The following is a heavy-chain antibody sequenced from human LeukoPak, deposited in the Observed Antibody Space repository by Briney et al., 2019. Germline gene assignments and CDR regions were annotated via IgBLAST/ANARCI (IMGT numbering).Heavy chain of an antibody. D-gene: IGHD2-21*02. Sequence: AGGSLRLSCAASGFTVSSNYMHWVRQAPGKGLEWVANINEDGSYKFHADSVKGRLTISRDNSKNSLYLQMSSLRADDTAVYYCARDATRGGDNDYWGQGTRVIVSS. CDR3: ARDATRGGDNDY. V-gene: IGHV3-7*01. CDR2: INEDGSYK. J-gene: IGHJ4*02. CDR1: GFTVSSNY.